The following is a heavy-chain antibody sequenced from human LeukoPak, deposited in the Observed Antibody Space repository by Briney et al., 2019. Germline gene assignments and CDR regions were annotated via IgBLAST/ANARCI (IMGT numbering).Heavy chain of an antibody. Sequence: VASVKVSCKASGGTFSSYAISWVRQAPGQGLEWMGGIIPIFGTANYAQKFQGRVTITTDESTSTVYMELSSLRSEDTAVYYCARDDDRPDNGLDYWGQGTLVTVSS. CDR2: IIPIFGTA. CDR1: GGTFSSYA. CDR3: ARDDDRPDNGLDY. D-gene: IGHD3-22*01. J-gene: IGHJ4*02. V-gene: IGHV1-69*05.